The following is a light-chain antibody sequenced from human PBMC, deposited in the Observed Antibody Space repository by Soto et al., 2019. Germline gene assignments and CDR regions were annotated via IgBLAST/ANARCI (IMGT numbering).Light chain of an antibody. CDR3: ELYGNSPPIT. J-gene: IGKJ5*01. V-gene: IGKV3-20*01. CDR2: GAS. CDR1: QTVSSNY. Sequence: EIVLTQSPGTLSLSPGEGATLSCRASQTVSSNYLAWYQQKPGQAPRLLIYGASSRATGIPDRLSGSGSGTVLSLSINKVEPGDFGVYYCELYGNSPPITFGQGPGLEIK.